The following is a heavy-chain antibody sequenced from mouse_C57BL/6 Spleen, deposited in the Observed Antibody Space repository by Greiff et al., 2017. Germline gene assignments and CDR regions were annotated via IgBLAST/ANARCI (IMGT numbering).Heavy chain of an antibody. CDR3: ARSGYDVYFDY. Sequence: EVQLVESGPGLVKPSQSLSLTCSVTGYSITSGYYWNWIRQFPGNKLEWMGYISYDGSNNCNPSLKNRISITRDTSKNQFFLKLNSVTTEDTATYYCARSGYDVYFDYWGQGTTLTVSS. D-gene: IGHD2-2*01. CDR2: ISYDGSN. V-gene: IGHV3-6*01. CDR1: GYSITSGYY. J-gene: IGHJ2*01.